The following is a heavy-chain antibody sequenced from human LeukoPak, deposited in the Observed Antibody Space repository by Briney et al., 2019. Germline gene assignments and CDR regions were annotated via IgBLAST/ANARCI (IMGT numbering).Heavy chain of an antibody. J-gene: IGHJ4*02. CDR1: GFTFSSYW. V-gene: IGHV3-74*01. CDR3: ASSPRGVGAPFGY. CDR2: INSDGSST. D-gene: IGHD1-26*01. Sequence: QPGGSLRLSCAASGFTFSSYWMHWVRQAPGKGLVWVSRINSDGSSTSYADSVKGRFTISRDNAKNTLYLQMNSLRAEDTAVYYCASSPRGVGAPFGYWGQGTLVTVSS.